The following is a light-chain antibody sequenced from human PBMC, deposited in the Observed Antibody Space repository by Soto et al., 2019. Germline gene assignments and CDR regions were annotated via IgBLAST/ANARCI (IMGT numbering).Light chain of an antibody. V-gene: IGLV2-14*01. J-gene: IGLJ2*01. CDR2: DVS. CDR1: SSDVGGYNY. Sequence: QSALTQPASVSGSPGQSITISCPGTSSDVGGYNYVSWYQQHPGKAPKLMISDVSKRPSGVSNRFSGSKSGNTASLTSAGLQAEDEADYYCSSYTSSTTIVFGGGTKLTVL. CDR3: SSYTSSTTIV.